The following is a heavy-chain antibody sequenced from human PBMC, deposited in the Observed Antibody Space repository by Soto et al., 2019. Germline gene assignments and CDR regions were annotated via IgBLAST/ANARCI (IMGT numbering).Heavy chain of an antibody. Sequence: EVQLVESGGGLVQPGGSLRLSCAASGFTFSSYSMNWVRQAPGKGLEWVSYISSSSSTIYYADSVKGRFTISRDNAKNSLYLQMNSLRAEDTAVSYCASFMWSYMDVWGKGTTVTVSS. CDR2: ISSSSSTI. J-gene: IGHJ6*03. CDR3: ASFMWSYMDV. D-gene: IGHD2-21*01. V-gene: IGHV3-48*01. CDR1: GFTFSSYS.